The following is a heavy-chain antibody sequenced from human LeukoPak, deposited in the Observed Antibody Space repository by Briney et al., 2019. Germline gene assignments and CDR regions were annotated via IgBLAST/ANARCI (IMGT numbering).Heavy chain of an antibody. J-gene: IGHJ3*01. V-gene: IGHV4-39*01. CDR3: ARHLYFLLVTGHVCVL. CDR2: IYYTGTT. Sequence: PSETLSLTRSVSGASITTSDHYRGWIRRPPGKRLEWIASIYYTGTTSYNPSLKSRASISVDTSNNQFSLRLSSVTAADTAVYFCARHLYFLLVTGHVCVLWGQGTVVTVSS. CDR1: GASITTSDHY. D-gene: IGHD2-8*02.